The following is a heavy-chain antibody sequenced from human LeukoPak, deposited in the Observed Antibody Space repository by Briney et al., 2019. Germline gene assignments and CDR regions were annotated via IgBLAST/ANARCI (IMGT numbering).Heavy chain of an antibody. CDR2: ISSSGSSI. J-gene: IGHJ4*02. V-gene: IGHV3-48*03. CDR3: AIFSAAGN. CDR1: GFTFSSYE. Sequence: PGGSLRLSCAASGFTFSSYEMNWVRQARGKGLEWVSYISSSGSSIYYADSVKGRFTISRDNTKNSLYLQMNSLRAEDTAVYYCAIFSAAGNWGQGTLVTVSS. D-gene: IGHD6-13*01.